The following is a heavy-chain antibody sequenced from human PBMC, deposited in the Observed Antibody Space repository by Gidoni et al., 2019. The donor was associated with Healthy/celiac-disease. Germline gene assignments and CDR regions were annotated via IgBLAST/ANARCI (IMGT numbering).Heavy chain of an antibody. CDR3: ARWGTVDYFDY. CDR1: GGSFSGYY. D-gene: IGHD2-8*02. Sequence: QVQLQQWGAGLLKPSETLSLTCAVYGGSFSGYYWSWIRQPPGKGLEWIGEINHSGSTNYNPSLKSRVIISVDTSKNQFSLKLSSVTAADTAVYYCARWGTVDYFDYWGQGTLVTVSS. CDR2: INHSGST. V-gene: IGHV4-34*01. J-gene: IGHJ4*02.